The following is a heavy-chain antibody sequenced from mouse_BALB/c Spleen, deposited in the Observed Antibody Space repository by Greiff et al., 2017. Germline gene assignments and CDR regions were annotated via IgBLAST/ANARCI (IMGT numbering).Heavy chain of an antibody. J-gene: IGHJ3*01. Sequence: EVQGVESGGGLVQPGGSRKLSCAASGFTFSSFGMHWVRQAPEKGLEWVAYISSGSSTIYYADTVKGRFTISRDNPKNTLFLQMTSLRSEDTAMYYCARWGGFAYWGQGTLVTVSA. CDR3: ARWGGFAY. CDR2: ISSGSSTI. CDR1: GFTFSSFG. V-gene: IGHV5-17*02.